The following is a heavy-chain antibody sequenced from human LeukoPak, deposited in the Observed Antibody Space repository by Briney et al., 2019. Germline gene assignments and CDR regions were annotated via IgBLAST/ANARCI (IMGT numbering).Heavy chain of an antibody. V-gene: IGHV4-31*03. J-gene: IGHJ3*02. D-gene: IGHD4-17*01. CDR3: ARDRDYGGRAFDI. Sequence: SETLSLTCTVSGGSISSGGYYWSWIRQHPGKGLEWIGYIYYSGSTYYNPSLKSRIIISVDTSKNQFSLKLSSVSAADTAVYYCARDRDYGGRAFDIRGQGTMVTVSS. CDR1: GGSISSGGYY. CDR2: IYYSGST.